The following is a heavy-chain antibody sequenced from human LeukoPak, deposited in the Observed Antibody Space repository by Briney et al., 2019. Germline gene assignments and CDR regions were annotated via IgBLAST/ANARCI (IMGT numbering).Heavy chain of an antibody. Sequence: PSQTLSLTCTVSGGSISSGDYYWSWLRQPPGTGLEWIGYIYYSGSTYYNPSLKSRVTISVDTSKNQFSLKLSSVTAADTAVYYCASSNYYDSSGYYERINWFDPWGQGTLVTVSS. CDR2: IYYSGST. V-gene: IGHV4-30-4*08. CDR3: ASSNYYDSSGYYERINWFDP. CDR1: GGSISSGDYY. D-gene: IGHD3-22*01. J-gene: IGHJ5*02.